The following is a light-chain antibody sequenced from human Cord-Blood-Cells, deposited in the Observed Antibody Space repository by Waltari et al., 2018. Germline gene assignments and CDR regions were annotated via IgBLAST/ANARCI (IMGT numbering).Light chain of an antibody. CDR2: WES. CDR3: QQYYSTPYT. J-gene: IGKJ2*01. CDR1: KSVLYSSNNKNY. Sequence: DIVMTQSPDSLAVSLGERATINCKSSKSVLYSSNNKNYFAWYQQKPGQPPKLLIDWESTRESGVTDRFRGSGSGTECTLTSSSLQAEDVAVYYWQQYYSTPYTFGQGTKLEIK. V-gene: IGKV4-1*01.